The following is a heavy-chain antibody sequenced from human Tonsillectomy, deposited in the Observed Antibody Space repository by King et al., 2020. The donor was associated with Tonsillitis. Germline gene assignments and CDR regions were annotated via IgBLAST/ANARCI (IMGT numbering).Heavy chain of an antibody. D-gene: IGHD6-19*01. Sequence: QLVQSGAEVKKPGASVKVSCKASGNIFTDDYMHWVRQAPGQGLEWMGWINPNSGGTNYAQKFQGRVTMTRDTSISTAYMGLGRLRSDDTAVFYWATYNVEVAGFDYWGQGTLVTVSS. V-gene: IGHV1-2*02. CDR3: ATYNVEVAGFDY. CDR1: GNIFTDDY. CDR2: INPNSGGT. J-gene: IGHJ4*02.